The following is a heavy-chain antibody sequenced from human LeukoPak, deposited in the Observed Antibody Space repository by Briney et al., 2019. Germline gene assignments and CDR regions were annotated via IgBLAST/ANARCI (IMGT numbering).Heavy chain of an antibody. D-gene: IGHD5-12*01. CDR3: ARDRGYDSFDY. J-gene: IGHJ4*02. CDR2: INPSGGST. V-gene: IGHV1-46*01. Sequence: ASVKVSCKASGYTFTSYYMHWVRQAPGQGLEWMGIINPSGGSTSYAQKFQGRVTMTRDMPTSTAYMELRSLRSDDTAVYYCARDRGYDSFDYWGQGTLVTVSS. CDR1: GYTFTSYY.